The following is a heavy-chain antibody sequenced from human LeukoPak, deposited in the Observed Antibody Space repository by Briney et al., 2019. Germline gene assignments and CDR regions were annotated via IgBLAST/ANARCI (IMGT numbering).Heavy chain of an antibody. CDR2: INHSGST. CDR3: ARSVLRYFDWLLFAYYFDY. Sequence: SETLSLTCAVYGGSFSGYYWSWIRQPPGKGLEWIGEINHSGSTNYNPSLKSRVTISVDTSKNQFSLKLSSVTAADTAVYYCARSVLRYFDWLLFAYYFDYWGQGTLVTVSS. CDR1: GGSFSGYY. V-gene: IGHV4-34*01. D-gene: IGHD3-9*01. J-gene: IGHJ4*02.